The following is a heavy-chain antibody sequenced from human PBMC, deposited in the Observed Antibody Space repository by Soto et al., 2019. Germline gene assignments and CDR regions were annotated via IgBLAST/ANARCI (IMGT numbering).Heavy chain of an antibody. CDR1: GFTSSNAW. V-gene: IGHV3-15*01. CDR2: IKSQNDGGTT. D-gene: IGHD3-22*01. CDR3: STGVRDSSGSMRLYYYYDMDV. J-gene: IGHJ6*02. Sequence: GGSLRLSCAASGFTSSNAWMSWVRQAPGKGLEWVGRIKSQNDGGTTDYAAPVKGRFTISRDDSKNTVYLQMNGLKTEDTAVYYCSTGVRDSSGSMRLYYYYDMDVWGQGTTVTVSS.